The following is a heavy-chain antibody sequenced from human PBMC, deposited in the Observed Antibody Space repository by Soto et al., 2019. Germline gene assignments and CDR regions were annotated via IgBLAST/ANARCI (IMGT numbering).Heavy chain of an antibody. CDR1: GCTFTSYY. J-gene: IGHJ4*02. CDR2: ISAYNGNT. CDR3: ARNLAPSDY. D-gene: IGHD3-3*02. Sequence: QVRLVQSGAEVKKPGASVKVSCKASGCTFTSYYISWVRQAPGQGLEWMGGISAYNGNTNYAQKLQGRVTMTTDTPTSTAYMELRSLSSDETAVDFCARNLAPSDYWGQGNLVTVSS. V-gene: IGHV1-18*01.